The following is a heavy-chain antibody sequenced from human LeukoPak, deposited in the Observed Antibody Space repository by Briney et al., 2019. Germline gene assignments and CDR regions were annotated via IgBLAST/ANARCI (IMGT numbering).Heavy chain of an antibody. Sequence: PSETLSLTCTVSGGSVSSGSYYWSWIRQPPGKGLEWIGYIYYSGSTYYNPSLKSRVTISVDTSKNQFSLKLSSVTAADTAVYYCARRIAAAGTDYFDYWGQGTLVTVSS. CDR1: GGSVSSGSYY. CDR3: ARRIAAAGTDYFDY. CDR2: IYYSGST. V-gene: IGHV4-30-4*08. J-gene: IGHJ4*02. D-gene: IGHD6-13*01.